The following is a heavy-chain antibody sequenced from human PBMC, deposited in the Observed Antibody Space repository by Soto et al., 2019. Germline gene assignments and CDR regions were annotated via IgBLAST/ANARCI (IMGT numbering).Heavy chain of an antibody. Sequence: EVQVVESGGGLVQPGGSLRLSCAASGFIFTNHYMDWVRQAPGKGVEWVGRARNKANSYTTDYAASVKGRFTISRDDSKNSVYLQMDRLKIEDTAFYYCGRVAVWGVKHNWFDPWGQGTLVTVSS. J-gene: IGHJ5*02. V-gene: IGHV3-72*01. CDR3: GRVAVWGVKHNWFDP. D-gene: IGHD3-10*01. CDR1: GFIFTNHY. CDR2: ARNKANSYTT.